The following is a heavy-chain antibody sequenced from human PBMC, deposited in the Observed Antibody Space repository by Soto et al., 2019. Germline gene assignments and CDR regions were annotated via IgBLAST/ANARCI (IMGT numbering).Heavy chain of an antibody. Sequence: ESGGGVVQPGRSLSLSCAASGFTFSSYAMHWVRQAPGKGLEWVAVISYDGSNKYYAVSVKGRFTISRDNSKNTLYLQMNSRRAEDTAVYYCARPVPSHYGDYPDYWGQGTLVTVSS. CDR2: ISYDGSNK. D-gene: IGHD4-17*01. CDR1: GFTFSSYA. CDR3: ARPVPSHYGDYPDY. V-gene: IGHV3-30-3*01. J-gene: IGHJ4*02.